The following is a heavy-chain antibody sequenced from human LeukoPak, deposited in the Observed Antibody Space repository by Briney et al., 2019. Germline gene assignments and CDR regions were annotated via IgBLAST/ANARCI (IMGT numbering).Heavy chain of an antibody. J-gene: IGHJ4*02. V-gene: IGHV4-59*01. CDR2: IYYSGST. CDR1: GGSLSSYY. CDR3: ARLGHCSSTSCYGLDY. Sequence: KPSETLSLTCTVSGGSLSSYYWSWIRKPPGKGLEFIGYIYYSGSTNYNPSLKSRVTISVDTSKNQFSLKLSSVTAADTAVYYCARLGHCSSTSCYGLDYWGQGTLVTVSS. D-gene: IGHD2-2*01.